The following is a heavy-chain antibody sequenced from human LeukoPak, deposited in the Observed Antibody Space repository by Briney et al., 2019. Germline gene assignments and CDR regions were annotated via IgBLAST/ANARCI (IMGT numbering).Heavy chain of an antibody. V-gene: IGHV3-23*01. D-gene: IGHD3-10*01. CDR3: AKDLSGRRVYYYGMDV. CDR2: ISGSGGST. CDR1: GFTCSSYA. Sequence: GGSLRLSCAASGFTCSSYAMSWVRQAPGKGLKWGSAISGSGGSTYYADSVKGRFTISRDNSKNTLYLQMNSLRAEDTAVYYRAKDLSGRRVYYYGMDVGGEGTTVTVSS. J-gene: IGHJ6*04.